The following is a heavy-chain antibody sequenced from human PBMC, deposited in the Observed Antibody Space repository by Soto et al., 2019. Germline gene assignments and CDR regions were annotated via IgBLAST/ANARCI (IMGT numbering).Heavy chain of an antibody. CDR3: VKDEGTYYDFWSGYFSPPKGAFDI. D-gene: IGHD3-3*01. CDR1: GFTFSSYA. CDR2: ISSNGGST. Sequence: GGSLRLSCSASGFTFSSYAMHWVRQAPGKGLEYVSAISSNGGSTYYADSVKGRFTISRDNSKNTLYLQMSSLRAGDTAVYYCVKDEGTYYDFWSGYFSPPKGAFDIWGQGTMVTVSS. V-gene: IGHV3-64D*06. J-gene: IGHJ3*02.